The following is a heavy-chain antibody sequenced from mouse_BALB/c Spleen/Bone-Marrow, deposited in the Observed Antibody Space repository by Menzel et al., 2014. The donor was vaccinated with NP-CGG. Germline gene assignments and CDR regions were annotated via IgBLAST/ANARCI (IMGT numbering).Heavy chain of an antibody. CDR1: GFTFTDYY. CDR3: ARFPMDY. CDR2: IRNKAYGYTT. V-gene: IGHV7-3*02. Sequence: EVKLQESGGGLVQPGGSLRLSCTTSGFTFTDYYMSWVRQPPGKALERLAFIRNKAYGYTTEYSASVRGRFTISRDNSQSILYLQMNTLRAEDSATYYCARFPMDYWGQGTSVTVSS. J-gene: IGHJ4*01.